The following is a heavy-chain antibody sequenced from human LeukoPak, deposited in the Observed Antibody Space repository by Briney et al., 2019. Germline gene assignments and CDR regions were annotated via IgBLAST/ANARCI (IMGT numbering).Heavy chain of an antibody. CDR2: IADGGETT. CDR3: ARKAARTSGYDY. J-gene: IGHJ4*02. D-gene: IGHD3-22*01. Sequence: AGGSLRLSCALSGFTFNNYGMSWVRQAPGMGLEWVSAIADGGETTYYADSVKGRFTISRDYSKNTLYLQMNSVRAEDTAVYYCARKAARTSGYDYWGQGILVTVSS. CDR1: GFTFNNYG. V-gene: IGHV3-23*01.